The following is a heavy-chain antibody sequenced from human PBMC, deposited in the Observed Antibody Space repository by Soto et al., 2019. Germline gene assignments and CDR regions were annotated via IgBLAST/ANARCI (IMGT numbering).Heavy chain of an antibody. D-gene: IGHD2-2*01. CDR3: AKIPDIVVVPAAPYFDY. V-gene: IGHV3-23*01. CDR1: GFTFSSYA. J-gene: IGHJ4*02. CDR2: ISGSGGST. Sequence: GGSLRLSCAASGFTFSSYAMSWVRQAPGKGLEWVSAISGSGGSTYYADSVKGRFTISRDNSKNTLYLQMNSLRAEDTAVYYCAKIPDIVVVPAAPYFDYWGQGTLVTVSS.